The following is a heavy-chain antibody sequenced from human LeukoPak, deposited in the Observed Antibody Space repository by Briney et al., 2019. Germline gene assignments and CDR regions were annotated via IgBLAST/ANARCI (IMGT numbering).Heavy chain of an antibody. CDR1: GFTFDEYA. J-gene: IGHJ6*02. V-gene: IGHV3-43*02. D-gene: IGHD1-20*01. CDR2: ISGDGGST. Sequence: AGSLRLSCAASGFTFDEYAMHWVRQAPGKGLEWVSLISGDGGSTYYADPGKGRFTISRDNSKNTLYLQMNSLRTEDTALYYCAKAHNWNYYYGMDVWGQGTTVTVSS. CDR3: AKAHNWNYYYGMDV.